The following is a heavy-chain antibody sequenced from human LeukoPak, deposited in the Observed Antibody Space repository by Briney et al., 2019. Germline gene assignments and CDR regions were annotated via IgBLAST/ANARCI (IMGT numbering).Heavy chain of an antibody. CDR2: ISYDGSNK. D-gene: IGHD1-26*01. J-gene: IGHJ6*03. V-gene: IGHV3-30*04. Sequence: PGGSLRLSCAASGFTFSSYAMHWVRQAPGKGLEWVAAISYDGSNKYYADSVKGRFTISRDNSKNTLYLQMNSLRAEDTAVYYCARAKFSAYTGNPGARKSSYDMDVWGKGTTVTVSS. CDR1: GFTFSSYA. CDR3: ARAKFSAYTGNPGARKSSYDMDV.